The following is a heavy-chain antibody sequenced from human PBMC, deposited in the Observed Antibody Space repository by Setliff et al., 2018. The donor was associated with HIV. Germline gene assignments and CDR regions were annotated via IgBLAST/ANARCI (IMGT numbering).Heavy chain of an antibody. Sequence: SETLSLTCAVSGGSFSAYYWTWIRQSPHKGLEWVGDIDHTGSAYYNPSLTSRVTISVDTSKNRFSLELSSVTAADTALYYCARGPRVSAAVVETPSAYWG. CDR2: IDHTGSA. V-gene: IGHV4-34*01. D-gene: IGHD6-19*01. J-gene: IGHJ4*01. CDR1: GGSFSAYY. CDR3: ARGPRVSAAVVETPSAY.